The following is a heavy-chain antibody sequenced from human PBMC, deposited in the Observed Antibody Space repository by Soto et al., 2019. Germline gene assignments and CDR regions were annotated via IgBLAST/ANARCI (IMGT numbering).Heavy chain of an antibody. D-gene: IGHD4-17*01. CDR1: GGSISSGGYY. V-gene: IGHV4-31*03. J-gene: IGHJ4*02. Sequence: QVQLQESGPGLVKPSQTLSLTCTVSGGSISSGGYYWSWIRQHPGKGLEWIGYIYYSGSTYYNPSLKRRVTISVDTSKNQFSLKLSSVTAADTAVYYCARGEYGDYANPFDYWGQGTLVTVSS. CDR2: IYYSGST. CDR3: ARGEYGDYANPFDY.